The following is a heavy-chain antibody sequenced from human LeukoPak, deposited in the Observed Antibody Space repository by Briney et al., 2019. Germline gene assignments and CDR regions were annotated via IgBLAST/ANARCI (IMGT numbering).Heavy chain of an antibody. Sequence: ASVKVSCKASGYTFTSYDINWVRQAPGQGLEWMGWMNPNSGNTGYAQKFQGRVTMTRNTSISTAYMELSSLRSEDTAVYYCATQGRYYYDSSGYFGWGQGTLVTVSS. CDR2: MNPNSGNT. V-gene: IGHV1-8*01. J-gene: IGHJ4*02. D-gene: IGHD3-22*01. CDR3: ATQGRYYYDSSGYFG. CDR1: GYTFTSYD.